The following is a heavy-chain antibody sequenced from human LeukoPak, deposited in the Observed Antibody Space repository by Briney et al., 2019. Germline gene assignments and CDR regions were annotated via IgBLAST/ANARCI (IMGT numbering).Heavy chain of an antibody. D-gene: IGHD3-3*01. V-gene: IGHV1-24*01. J-gene: IGHJ6*02. CDR2: FDPEDGET. Sequence: ASVKVSCKVSGYTLTELSMHWVRQAPGKGLEWMGGFDPEDGETIYAQKFQGRVTMTEDTSTDTAYMELSSLRSEDTAEYYCATSTIFGVDPPYYYYGMDVWGQGTTVTVSS. CDR1: GYTLTELS. CDR3: ATSTIFGVDPPYYYYGMDV.